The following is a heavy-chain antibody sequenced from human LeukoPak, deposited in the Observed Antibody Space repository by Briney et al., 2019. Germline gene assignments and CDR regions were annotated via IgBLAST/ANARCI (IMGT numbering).Heavy chain of an antibody. D-gene: IGHD6-19*01. V-gene: IGHV4-34*01. CDR2: INHSGST. Sequence: SETLSLTCAVYGGSYSGYYWSWIRQHPGKGLEWIGEINHSGSTNYNPSLKSRVTISVDTSKNQFSLKLSSVPAADTAVYYCARAARYSSGWSLVYGMDVWGKGTTVTVSS. J-gene: IGHJ6*04. CDR1: GGSYSGYY. CDR3: ARAARYSSGWSLVYGMDV.